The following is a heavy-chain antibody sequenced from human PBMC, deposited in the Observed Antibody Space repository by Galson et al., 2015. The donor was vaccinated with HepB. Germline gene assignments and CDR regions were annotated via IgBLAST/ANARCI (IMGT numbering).Heavy chain of an antibody. Sequence: SVKVSCKASGGTFSSYAISWVRQAPGQGLEWMGGIIPIFGTANYAQKFQGRVTITADESTSTAYMELSSLRSEDTAVYYCAREGGWYNWNYSHYYYGMDVWGQGTTVTVSS. CDR1: GGTFSSYA. CDR3: AREGGWYNWNYSHYYYGMDV. J-gene: IGHJ6*02. D-gene: IGHD1-7*01. V-gene: IGHV1-69*13. CDR2: IIPIFGTA.